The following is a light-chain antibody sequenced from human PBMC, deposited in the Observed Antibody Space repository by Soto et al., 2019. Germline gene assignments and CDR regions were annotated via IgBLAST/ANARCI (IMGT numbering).Light chain of an antibody. Sequence: QSALTQPASVSGSPGQSITIACTGTSSDVGSYNLVSWYQQHPGKAPKLMIYEGSKRPSGVCNRLSGSKSGNTASLTIYGLQAEDEADYYCCSYACSSTYVVFGGGTKLTVL. CDR3: CSYACSSTYVV. CDR1: SSDVGSYNL. V-gene: IGLV2-23*01. J-gene: IGLJ2*01. CDR2: EGS.